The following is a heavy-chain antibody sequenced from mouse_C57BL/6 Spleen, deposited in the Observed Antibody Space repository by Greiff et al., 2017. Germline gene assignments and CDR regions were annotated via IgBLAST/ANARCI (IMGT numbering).Heavy chain of an antibody. CDR3: ARGDYYGSSYDCDY. CDR1: GFTFSSYG. Sequence: EVQVVESGGDLVKPGGSLKLSCAASGFTFSSYGMSWVRQTPDQRLEWVATISSGGSYTYYPDSVKGRFTISRDNAKNTLYLQMSSLKAEDTAMXYCARGDYYGSSYDCDYWGQGTTLTVSS. V-gene: IGHV5-6*01. D-gene: IGHD1-1*01. J-gene: IGHJ2*01. CDR2: ISSGGSYT.